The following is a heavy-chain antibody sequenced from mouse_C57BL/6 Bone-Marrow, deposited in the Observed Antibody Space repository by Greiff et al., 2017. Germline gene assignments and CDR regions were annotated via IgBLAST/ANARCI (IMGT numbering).Heavy chain of an antibody. CDR1: GYAFSSSW. V-gene: IGHV1-82*01. J-gene: IGHJ3*01. D-gene: IGHD2-4*01. CDR3: AREASIYYDYDKAFAY. CDR2: IYPGDGDT. Sequence: QVQLQQSGPELVKPGASVKISCKASGYAFSSSWMNWVKQRPGKGLEWIGRIYPGDGDTNYNGKFKGKATLTADKSSSTAYMQLSSLTSEVSAVYFCAREASIYYDYDKAFAYWGQGTLVTVSA.